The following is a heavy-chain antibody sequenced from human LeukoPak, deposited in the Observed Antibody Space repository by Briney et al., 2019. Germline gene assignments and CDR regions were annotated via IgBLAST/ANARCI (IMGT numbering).Heavy chain of an antibody. CDR2: IYSSETT. CDR1: GGFISSYY. CDR3: ARAGDYYNGRWDY. V-gene: IGHV4-59*08. D-gene: IGHD3-10*01. J-gene: IGHJ4*02. Sequence: SETLSLTCTVSGGFISSYYWTWIRQPPGKGLEWIGYIYSSETTNYNPSLKSRVTISTDTSKDQFSLRLISVTAADTAVYYCARAGDYYNGRWDYWGQGHLVTVSS.